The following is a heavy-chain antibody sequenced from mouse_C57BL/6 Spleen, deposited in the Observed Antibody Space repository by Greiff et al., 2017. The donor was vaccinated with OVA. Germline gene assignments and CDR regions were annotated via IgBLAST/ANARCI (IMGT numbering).Heavy chain of an antibody. V-gene: IGHV7-3*01. Sequence: EVQLQQSGGGLVQPGGSLSLSCAASGFTFTDYYMSWVRQPPGKALEWLGFIRNKANGYTTEYSASVKGRFTISRDNSQSILYLQMNALRAEDSATYYCARDATGTYPLFAYWGQGTLVTVSA. J-gene: IGHJ3*01. CDR3: ARDATGTYPLFAY. CDR1: GFTFTDYY. D-gene: IGHD4-1*02. CDR2: IRNKANGYTT.